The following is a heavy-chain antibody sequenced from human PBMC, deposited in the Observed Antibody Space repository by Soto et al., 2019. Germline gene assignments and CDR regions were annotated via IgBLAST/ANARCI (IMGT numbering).Heavy chain of an antibody. D-gene: IGHD1-26*01. V-gene: IGHV1-2*02. J-gene: IGHJ4*02. CDR3: GRGRSGQMVVFY. CDR1: GYTFTGHY. CDR2: IGPESGAT. Sequence: ASVKVSCKASGYTFTGHYIHWVRQAPEQGPEWMGEIGPESGATRYAQKFQGRVTMSRDTSITTVYMELKNLSPDDTAVYYCGRGRSGQMVVFYWGQGTPVTVSS.